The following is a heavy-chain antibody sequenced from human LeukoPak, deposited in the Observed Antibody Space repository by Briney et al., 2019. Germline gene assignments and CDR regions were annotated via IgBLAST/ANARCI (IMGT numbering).Heavy chain of an antibody. Sequence: GRSLRLSCAASGVTFDDYAMHWVRQAPGKGLEWVSGISWNSGSIGYADSVKGRFTISRDNAKNSLYLQMNSLRAEDTALYYCAKVLGYYGSGSFASWGQGTLVTVSS. J-gene: IGHJ4*02. V-gene: IGHV3-9*01. CDR2: ISWNSGSI. CDR1: GVTFDDYA. D-gene: IGHD3-10*01. CDR3: AKVLGYYGSGSFAS.